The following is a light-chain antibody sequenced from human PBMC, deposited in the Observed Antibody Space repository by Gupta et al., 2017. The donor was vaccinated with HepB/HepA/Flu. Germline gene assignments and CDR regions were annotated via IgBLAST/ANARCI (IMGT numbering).Light chain of an antibody. J-gene: IGKJ1*01. V-gene: IGKV4-1*01. CDR3: QQCDRGAT. CDR1: QSIVNSPHNRDC. Sequence: DIMLTPSPDSLAVSLGERATINCRSSQSIVNSPHNRDCSAWYQQKAGQPPRLLIYWTSTRASGVPDRFSGSGSGXDFTLTXNSLKAEDVALYYCQQCDRGATFGXGTRVEIK. CDR2: WTS.